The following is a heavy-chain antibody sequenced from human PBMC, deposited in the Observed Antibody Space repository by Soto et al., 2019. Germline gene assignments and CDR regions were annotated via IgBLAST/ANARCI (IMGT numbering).Heavy chain of an antibody. CDR3: AHIPVGGTWYFDL. J-gene: IGHJ2*01. D-gene: IGHD6-19*01. CDR2: IYWNDDK. V-gene: IGHV2-5*01. CDR1: GFSLSTSAVG. Sequence: SDPTLVNPTQTLTLTCTFSGFSLSTSAVGVGWISRPPGQALEWLGLIYWNDDKRYSPSLKSRLTISKDTSKNQVFLRMTNLDPVDTATYHCAHIPVGGTWYFDLWGRGTLVTVSS.